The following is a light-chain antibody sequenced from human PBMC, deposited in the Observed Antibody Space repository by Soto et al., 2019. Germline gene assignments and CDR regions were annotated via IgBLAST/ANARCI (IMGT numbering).Light chain of an antibody. Sequence: QSVLTQPPSVSAAPGQKVTISCSGGSSNIGTNYVSWYQHLPGTAPKLLIYDNNERPSGIPDRFSGSKSGTSATLGIAGLQTGDEADYYCETWDTSLSAVVFGGGTKLTVL. CDR1: SSNIGTNY. CDR2: DNN. J-gene: IGLJ2*01. V-gene: IGLV1-51*01. CDR3: ETWDTSLSAVV.